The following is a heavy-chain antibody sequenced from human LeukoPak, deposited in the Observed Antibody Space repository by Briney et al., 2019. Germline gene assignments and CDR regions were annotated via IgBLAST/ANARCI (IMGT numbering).Heavy chain of an antibody. CDR3: ARDSEYDILTGRVVPSGMDV. D-gene: IGHD3-9*01. CDR2: ISPNSGGT. Sequence: ASVKVSCKASGYTFTGYYMHWVRQAPGQGLEWMGWISPNSGGTNYAQKFQGRVTMTRDTSISTAYMELSRLRSDDTAVYYCARDSEYDILTGRVVPSGMDVWGQGTTVTVSS. J-gene: IGHJ6*02. V-gene: IGHV1-2*02. CDR1: GYTFTGYY.